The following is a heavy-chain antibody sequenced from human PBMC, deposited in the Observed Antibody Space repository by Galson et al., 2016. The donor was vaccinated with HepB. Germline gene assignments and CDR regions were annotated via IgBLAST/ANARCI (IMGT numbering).Heavy chain of an antibody. CDR2: IATSSSFT. CDR1: GFTFSTYN. D-gene: IGHD6-6*01. J-gene: IGHJ4*02. CDR3: ARDPTQARAFDY. V-gene: IGHV3-21*01. Sequence: SLRLSCAASGFTFSTYNMNWVRQAPGKGLEWLSFIATSSSFTQYADSVKGRFTVSRDDAKNSLYLQMNSLGAEDTGVYYCARDPTQARAFDYWGQGTLVTVSS.